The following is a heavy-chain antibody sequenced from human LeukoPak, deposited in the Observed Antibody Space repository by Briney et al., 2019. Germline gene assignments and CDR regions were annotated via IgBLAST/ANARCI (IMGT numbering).Heavy chain of an antibody. D-gene: IGHD3-10*01. CDR2: VSWNSGII. CDR1: GFTFHDYA. J-gene: IGHJ3*01. Sequence: GGPLRLSCAASGFTFHDYAVHWVRQAPGKGLEWVSGVSWNSGIIVYADSVKDRFTISRDNAKSSLYLQMNSLGAEDTALYYCAKVFGSGSYALFDAFDFWGQGTMVTVSS. CDR3: AKVFGSGSYALFDAFDF. V-gene: IGHV3-9*01.